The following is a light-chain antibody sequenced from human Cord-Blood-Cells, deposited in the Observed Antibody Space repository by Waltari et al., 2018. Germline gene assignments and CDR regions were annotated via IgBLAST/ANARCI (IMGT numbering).Light chain of an antibody. CDR2: EGS. CDR3: CSYAGSSIVV. Sequence: QSALTQPASVSGSPGQSITISCTGTSGDVGSYNLVSWYQQHPGKAPKLMIYEGSKRPSGVSNRFSGSKSGNTASLTISGLQAEDEADYYCCSYAGSSIVVFGGGTKLTVL. J-gene: IGLJ2*01. CDR1: SGDVGSYNL. V-gene: IGLV2-23*01.